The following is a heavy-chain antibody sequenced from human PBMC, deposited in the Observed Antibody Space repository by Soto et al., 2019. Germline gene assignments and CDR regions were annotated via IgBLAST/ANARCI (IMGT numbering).Heavy chain of an antibody. V-gene: IGHV3-53*02. CDR1: GFTVSNNY. D-gene: IGHD7-27*01. CDR3: VARSSGADQ. CDR2: IYSAGAT. Sequence: EVRVVETGGGLVQPGGSLRLSCAASGFTVSNNYMSWVRQAPGKGLDWVSVIYSAGATYYADSVKGRFTISRDTSMNTLHLQMNSLSAEDSAIYYCVARSSGADQWGQGTLVTVSS. J-gene: IGHJ4*02.